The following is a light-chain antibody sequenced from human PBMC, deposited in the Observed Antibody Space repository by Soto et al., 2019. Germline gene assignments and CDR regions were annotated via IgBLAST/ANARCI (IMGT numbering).Light chain of an antibody. Sequence: QSALTQPPSASGSPGHSVTISCTGTSSDVGGYTYVSWYQQHPGKAPKLMIYEVSKRPSGVPDRFSGSKSGNTASLTVSGLQAEDEADYYCSSYAGITPYVFGTGTKVTVL. CDR2: EVS. V-gene: IGLV2-8*01. J-gene: IGLJ1*01. CDR3: SSYAGITPYV. CDR1: SSDVGGYTY.